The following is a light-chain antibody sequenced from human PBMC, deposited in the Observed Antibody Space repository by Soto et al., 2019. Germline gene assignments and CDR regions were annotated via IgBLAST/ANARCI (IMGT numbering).Light chain of an antibody. J-gene: IGLJ1*01. V-gene: IGLV2-14*03. CDR2: DVS. CDR1: SSDVGGYNY. Sequence: QSVLTQPASVSGSPGQSITISCTGTSSDVGGYNYVSWYQHHPGKAPKPMIYDVSNRPSGVSNRFSGSKSGNTASLTISGLQAEDEADYYCSSHTSRSTLVFGTGTKVTVL. CDR3: SSHTSRSTLV.